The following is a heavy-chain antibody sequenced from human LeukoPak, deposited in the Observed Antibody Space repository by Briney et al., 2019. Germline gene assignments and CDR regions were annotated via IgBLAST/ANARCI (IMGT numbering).Heavy chain of an antibody. CDR3: AKGNIAARQDIMDV. CDR1: GFTFSSYA. CDR2: ISRSGGST. J-gene: IGHJ6*02. D-gene: IGHD6-6*01. Sequence: GGSLRLSCAASGFTFSSYAMSWVRQAPGKGLEWVSLISRSGGSTYYADSVKGRFTISRDNSKNTLYLQMNSLRVEDTAVYYCAKGNIAARQDIMDVWGQGTTVTVSS. V-gene: IGHV3-23*01.